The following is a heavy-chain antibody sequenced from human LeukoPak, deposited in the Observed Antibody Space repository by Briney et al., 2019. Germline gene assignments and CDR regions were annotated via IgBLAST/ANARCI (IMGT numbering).Heavy chain of an antibody. J-gene: IGHJ3*02. CDR2: INPSDGST. CDR3: ARERVVPAASPIQRDAFDI. Sequence: GASVKVSCKASGYTFTSYYTHWVRQAPGQGLEWMGIINPSDGSTSYAQKFQGRVTMTRDTSTSTVYMELSSLRSEDTAVHYCARERVVPAASPIQRDAFDIWGQGTMVTVSS. V-gene: IGHV1-46*01. D-gene: IGHD2-2*01. CDR1: GYTFTSYY.